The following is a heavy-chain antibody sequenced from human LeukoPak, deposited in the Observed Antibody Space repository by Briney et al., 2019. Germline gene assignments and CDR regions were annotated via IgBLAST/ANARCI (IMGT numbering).Heavy chain of an antibody. CDR1: GFTFSNYA. CDR2: ISGSGGST. Sequence: GGSLRLSCAASGFTFSNYAMNWVRQAPGKGLEWVSTISGSGGSTYYADSVKGRFTISRDNSKSTLYLQMNSLRAEDTAVYYCARGLSGSYYNWWFDPWGQGTLVTVSS. CDR3: ARGLSGSYYNWWFDP. V-gene: IGHV3-23*01. D-gene: IGHD3-10*01. J-gene: IGHJ5*02.